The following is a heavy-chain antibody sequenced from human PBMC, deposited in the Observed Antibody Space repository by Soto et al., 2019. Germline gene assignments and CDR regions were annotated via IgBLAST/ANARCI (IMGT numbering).Heavy chain of an antibody. CDR1: GYTFTSYA. CDR3: AIDYDYIWGSYRYFPYGY. CDR2: INAGNGNT. V-gene: IGHV1-3*01. Sequence: QVPLVQSGAEVKKPGASVKVSCKASGYTFTSYAMHWVRQAPGQRLEWMGWINAGNGNTKYSQKFQGRVTITRDTSASTAYMELSSLRSEDTAVYYCAIDYDYIWGSYRYFPYGYWGQGTLVTVSS. D-gene: IGHD3-16*02. J-gene: IGHJ4*02.